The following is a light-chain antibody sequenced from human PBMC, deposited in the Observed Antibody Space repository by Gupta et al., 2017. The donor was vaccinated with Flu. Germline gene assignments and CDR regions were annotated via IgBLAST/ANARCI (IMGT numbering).Light chain of an antibody. CDR1: NIGGKA. CDR2: DDI. Sequence: SSELTQPPSMSVAPGQTASITCRADNIGGKAVQWYQQKPGQAPLLVVYDDIYRPSGIPKRFSGSKSGNTATLTITGVEAGDEADYYCQVWHSGRDEYVFGPGTKVTVL. V-gene: IGLV3-21*02. CDR3: QVWHSGRDEYV. J-gene: IGLJ1*01.